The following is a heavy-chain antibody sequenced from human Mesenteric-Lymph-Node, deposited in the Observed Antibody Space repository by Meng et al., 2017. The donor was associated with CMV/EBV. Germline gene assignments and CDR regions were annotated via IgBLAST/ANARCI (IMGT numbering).Heavy chain of an antibody. CDR1: GFTFSSYW. CDR3: ARDVGWGSRYFDH. CDR2: IKQDGSEK. D-gene: IGHD7-27*01. V-gene: IGHV3-7*01. Sequence: GGSLRLSCAASGFTFSSYWMSWVRQAPGKGLEWVANIKQDGSEKYYVDSVKGRFTISRDNAKNSLYLQMNSLRDEDTAVYYCARDVGWGSRYFDHWGQGTLVTVSS. J-gene: IGHJ4*02.